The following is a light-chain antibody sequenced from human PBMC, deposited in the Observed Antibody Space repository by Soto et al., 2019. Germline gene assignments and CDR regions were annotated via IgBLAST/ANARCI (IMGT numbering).Light chain of an antibody. CDR1: QSVSSSS. V-gene: IGKV3-20*01. Sequence: EIVLTQSPGTLSLSPGERDTLSCRASQSVSSSSLAWYQQKPGQAPRLLIYVASSRATCIPDRFSGSGSGTAFTLTITRLEPEDFAVYYCQQYGSSPYTFGQGTKLEIK. CDR2: VAS. CDR3: QQYGSSPYT. J-gene: IGKJ2*01.